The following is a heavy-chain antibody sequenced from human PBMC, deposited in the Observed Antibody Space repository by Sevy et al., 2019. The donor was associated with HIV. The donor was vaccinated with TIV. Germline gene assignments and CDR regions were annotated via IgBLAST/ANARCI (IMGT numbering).Heavy chain of an antibody. CDR1: GGTFDTYT. D-gene: IGHD2-2*01. V-gene: IGHV1-69*13. CDR2: IIPMFDTA. Sequence: ASVKVSCKASGGTFDTYTISWLRQAPGQGLEWMGGIIPMFDTANYAQKFQGRVTITADDSTNTAYMDLSSLRSEDSAVYYCAKDGDIVVVPAEYPIQLWQFFDYWGQGTLVTVSS. J-gene: IGHJ4*02. CDR3: AKDGDIVVVPAEYPIQLWQFFDY.